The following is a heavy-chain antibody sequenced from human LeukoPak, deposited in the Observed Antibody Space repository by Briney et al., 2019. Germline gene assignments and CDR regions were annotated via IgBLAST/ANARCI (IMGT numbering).Heavy chain of an antibody. D-gene: IGHD2-2*01. Sequence: GRSLRLSCAASGFTFSSYGMHWVRQAPGKGLEWVAVIWYGGSNKYYADSVKGRFTISRDNSKNTLYLQMNSLRAEDTAVYYCAKDGRPYCSSTSCYYFDYWGQGTLVTVSS. J-gene: IGHJ4*02. CDR1: GFTFSSYG. V-gene: IGHV3-30*18. CDR3: AKDGRPYCSSTSCYYFDY. CDR2: IWYGGSNK.